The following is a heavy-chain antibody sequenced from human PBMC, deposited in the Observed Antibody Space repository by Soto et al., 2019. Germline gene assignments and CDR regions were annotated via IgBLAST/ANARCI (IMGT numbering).Heavy chain of an antibody. Sequence: EVQLLESGGGLAQPGESLTLSCAASGFMFSGYAMSWVRQAPGKGLEWVSAVSNSGTSTSYADSVKGRFTISKDNSKNTLYLQMSSLAAEDTALYYCVKDLAASGWFVTWGQGTLVIVSS. V-gene: IGHV3-23*01. CDR1: GFMFSGYA. CDR2: VSNSGTST. J-gene: IGHJ5*02. D-gene: IGHD2-15*01. CDR3: VKDLAASGWFVT.